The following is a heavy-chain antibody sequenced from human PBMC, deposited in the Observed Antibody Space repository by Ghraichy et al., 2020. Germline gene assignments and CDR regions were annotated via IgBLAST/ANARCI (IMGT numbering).Heavy chain of an antibody. CDR3: ARRWNYDA. Sequence: SETLSLTCTVSGASIIESTRLYWGWIRQPPGKGLEWIGAVYYNGNSYYNPSLKSRVSISLDTSRNQFSLRLDSMTAADTALYYCARRWNYDAWGRGTLVTVSS. J-gene: IGHJ2*01. D-gene: IGHD3-16*01. CDR2: VYYNGNS. CDR1: GASIIESTRLY. V-gene: IGHV4-39*01.